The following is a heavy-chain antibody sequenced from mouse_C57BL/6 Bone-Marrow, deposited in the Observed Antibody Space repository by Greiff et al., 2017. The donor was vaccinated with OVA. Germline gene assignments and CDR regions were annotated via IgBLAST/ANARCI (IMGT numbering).Heavy chain of an antibody. Sequence: VQLKQSGPELVKPGASVKISCKASGYTFTDYYMNWVKQSHGKSLEWIGDINPNNGGTSYNQKFKGKATLTVDKSSSTAYMELRSLTSEDSAVYYCARSYYYGSSLYYYAMDYWGQGTSVTVSS. V-gene: IGHV1-26*01. CDR2: INPNNGGT. CDR1: GYTFTDYY. CDR3: ARSYYYGSSLYYYAMDY. D-gene: IGHD1-1*01. J-gene: IGHJ4*01.